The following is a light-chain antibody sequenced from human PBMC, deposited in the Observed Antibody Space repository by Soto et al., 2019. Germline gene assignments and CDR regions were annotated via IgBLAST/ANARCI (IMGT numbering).Light chain of an antibody. CDR1: QNIFTY. CDR3: QQSYSMPYT. Sequence: DIHMTQSPSTLSASVGDRVTISCRASQNIFTYLAWYQQKPGKAPKLLIYTASSLQTGVPSRFSGSGSGTDFTLTINSLEGEDFATYYCQQSYSMPYTFGQGTQV. V-gene: IGKV1-39*01. CDR2: TAS. J-gene: IGKJ2*01.